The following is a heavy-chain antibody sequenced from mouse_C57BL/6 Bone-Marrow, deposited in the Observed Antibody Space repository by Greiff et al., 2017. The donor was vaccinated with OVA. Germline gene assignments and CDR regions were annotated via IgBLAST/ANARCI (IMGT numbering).Heavy chain of an antibody. J-gene: IGHJ4*01. CDR3: AKPNDYYGSSYSYAMDY. CDR1: GFSLTSYG. D-gene: IGHD1-1*01. CDR2: IWRGGST. V-gene: IGHV2-5*01. Sequence: QVQLKESGPGLVQPSQSLSITCTVSGFSLTSYGVHWVRQSPGKGLEWLGVIWRGGSTDYNAAFMSRLSITKDNSKSQVFFKMNSLQADDTAIYYCAKPNDYYGSSYSYAMDYWGQGTSVTVSS.